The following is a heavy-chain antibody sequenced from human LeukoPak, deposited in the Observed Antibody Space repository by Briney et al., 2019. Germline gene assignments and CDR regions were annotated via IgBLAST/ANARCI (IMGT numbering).Heavy chain of an antibody. D-gene: IGHD5-24*01. V-gene: IGHV4-59*01. Sequence: PSETLSLTCSVSGDSISNYYWNWIRQPPGKGLEWIGYVYYSGSTNYNPSLKSRVTISVDTSKTQFSLKLSSVTAADTAVYYCARRLKMATPRPGDAFDIWGQGTMVTVSS. CDR2: VYYSGST. CDR3: ARRLKMATPRPGDAFDI. CDR1: GDSISNYY. J-gene: IGHJ3*02.